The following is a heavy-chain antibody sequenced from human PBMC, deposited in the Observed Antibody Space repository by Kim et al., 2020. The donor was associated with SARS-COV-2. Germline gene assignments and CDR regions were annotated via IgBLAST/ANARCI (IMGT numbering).Heavy chain of an antibody. Sequence: SETLSLTCTVSGGSVSSGSYYWSWIRQPPGKGLEWIGYIYYSGSTNYNPSLKSRVTISVDTSKNQFSLKLSSVTAADTAVYYCARATEGSSGYLYYFDYWGQGTLVTVSS. CDR2: IYYSGST. CDR3: ARATEGSSGYLYYFDY. V-gene: IGHV4-61*01. CDR1: GGSVSSGSYY. J-gene: IGHJ4*02. D-gene: IGHD3-22*01.